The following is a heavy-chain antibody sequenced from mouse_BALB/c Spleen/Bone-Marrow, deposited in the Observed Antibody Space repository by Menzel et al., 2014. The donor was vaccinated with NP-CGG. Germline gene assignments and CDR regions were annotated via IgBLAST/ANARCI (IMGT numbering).Heavy chain of an antibody. J-gene: IGHJ4*01. CDR1: GYAFSTYW. V-gene: IGHV1-80*01. Sequence: VQLQQSGAELVRPESSVKISCKASGYAFSTYWMIWAKQRPGQGLEWIGQIYPGDGDTNYNGKFKGKATLTADKSSSTAYMQLSSLTSEDSAVYFCARGARSAMDYWGQGTSVTVSS. CDR3: ARGARSAMDY. CDR2: IYPGDGDT.